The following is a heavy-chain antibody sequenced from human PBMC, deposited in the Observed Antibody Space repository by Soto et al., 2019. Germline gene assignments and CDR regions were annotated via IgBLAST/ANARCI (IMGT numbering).Heavy chain of an antibody. CDR1: DGSISSGGYY. J-gene: IGHJ2*01. Sequence: QVQLQESGPGLVKPSQTLSLTCTVSDGSISSGGYYWNWIRQHPGKGLEWIGYIYYSGSTYYNPSLKSRLTISVDTSKNQFSLKLSSVTAADTAVYYCARGHRGYGGGFYWYFDLWGRGTLVTVSS. CDR3: ARGHRGYGGGFYWYFDL. CDR2: IYYSGST. D-gene: IGHD3-16*01. V-gene: IGHV4-31*03.